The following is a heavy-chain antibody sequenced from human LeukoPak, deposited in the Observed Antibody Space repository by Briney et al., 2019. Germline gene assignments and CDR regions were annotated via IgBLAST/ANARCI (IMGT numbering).Heavy chain of an antibody. CDR2: ISGYNGKT. CDR1: GYTFTSYG. CDR3: ARDSVKYFGSGTPYFYYYGMDV. J-gene: IGHJ6*04. D-gene: IGHD3-10*01. Sequence: ASVKVSCKASGYTFTSYGISWVRQAPGQGLEWMGWISGYNGKTDYVQKFQGRVTMTTDTSTTTAYMELGSLRYDATAVYYCARDSVKYFGSGTPYFYYYGMDVWGEGTTVTVSS. V-gene: IGHV1-18*01.